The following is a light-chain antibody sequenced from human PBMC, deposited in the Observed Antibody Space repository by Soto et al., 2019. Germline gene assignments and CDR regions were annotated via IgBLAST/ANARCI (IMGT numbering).Light chain of an antibody. J-gene: IGKJ1*01. CDR2: DAS. CDR1: QSVSSW. Sequence: IXMTQSPSTLSASVGDIVIITCRASQSVSSWLAWYQQKPGKVPNLLIYDASNLESGVPSRFSGSGSGTEFTLTISSLQPDDFATYYCQQYQSYWTFGQGTKVDSK. CDR3: QQYQSYWT. V-gene: IGKV1-5*01.